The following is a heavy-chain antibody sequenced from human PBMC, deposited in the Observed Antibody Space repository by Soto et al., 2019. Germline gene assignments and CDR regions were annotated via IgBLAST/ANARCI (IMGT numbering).Heavy chain of an antibody. D-gene: IGHD1-20*01. CDR3: ARLAFVNWNQPSFAY. CDR2: IYYSGST. Sequence: PSETLSLSCTVSGGSISSSSYYWGWIRQPPGKGLEWIGSIYYSGSTYYNPSPKSRVTISVDTSKNQFSLKLSSVTAADTAVYYCARLAFVNWNQPSFAYWGQGTLVTVSS. J-gene: IGHJ4*02. V-gene: IGHV4-39*01. CDR1: GGSISSSSYY.